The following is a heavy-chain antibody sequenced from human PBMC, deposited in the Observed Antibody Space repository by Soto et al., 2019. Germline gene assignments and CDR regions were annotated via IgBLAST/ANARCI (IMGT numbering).Heavy chain of an antibody. V-gene: IGHV3-33*01. CDR2: IWYDGSNK. J-gene: IGHJ6*02. CDR3: ARDGGGDSSSWEGLYYYYGMDV. D-gene: IGHD6-13*01. Sequence: PGESLKISCAASGFTFSSYGMHWVRQAPGKGLEWVAVIWYDGSNKYYADSVKGRFTISRDNSKNTLYLQMNSLRAEDTAVYYCARDGGGDSSSWEGLYYYYGMDVWGQGTTVTVSS. CDR1: GFTFSSYG.